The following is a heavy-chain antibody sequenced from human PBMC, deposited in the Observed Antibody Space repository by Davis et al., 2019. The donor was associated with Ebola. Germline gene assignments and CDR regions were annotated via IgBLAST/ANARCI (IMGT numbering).Heavy chain of an antibody. J-gene: IGHJ4*02. Sequence: PGGSLRLSCVASGFGVGSNYMTWVRQAPGKGLEWVSIIYSGSSAFYADSVRGRFTISRDNSKSTLFLQMNSLRVEDTAVYYCVRDVLPMRQLLPGYWGQGTLVTVSP. CDR3: VRDVLPMRQLLPGY. V-gene: IGHV3-53*01. CDR1: GFGVGSNY. D-gene: IGHD2-2*01. CDR2: IYSGSSA.